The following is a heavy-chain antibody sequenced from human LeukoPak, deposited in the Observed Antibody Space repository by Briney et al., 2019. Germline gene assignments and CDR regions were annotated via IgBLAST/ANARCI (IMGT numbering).Heavy chain of an antibody. CDR2: ISESSSHI. V-gene: IGHV3-21*01. D-gene: IGHD3-16*02. CDR3: ASAEVIQYGMDV. Sequence: PGGSLRLSCAASGFIFSGYSMNWGRQAPGKGLERVSSISESSSHISYADSVKGRFTISRDNAKNSLYVQLNSLRADDTAVYYCASAEVIQYGMDVWGQGTTVTVSS. J-gene: IGHJ6*02. CDR1: GFIFSGYS.